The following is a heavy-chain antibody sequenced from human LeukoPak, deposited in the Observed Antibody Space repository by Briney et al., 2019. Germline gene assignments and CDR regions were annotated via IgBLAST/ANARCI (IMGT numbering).Heavy chain of an antibody. J-gene: IGHJ4*02. V-gene: IGHV3-30*02. CDR1: GFAFSSYG. D-gene: IGHD2-2*01. CDR2: IRYDGSDK. Sequence: GGSLRLSCAASGFAFSSYGMHWVRQAPGKGLEWVAFIRYDGSDKYYADSVKGRFTISRDNSKNTLYLQMNSLRAEDTAVYYCAKGGYQLVHFDYWGQGTLVTVSS. CDR3: AKGGYQLVHFDY.